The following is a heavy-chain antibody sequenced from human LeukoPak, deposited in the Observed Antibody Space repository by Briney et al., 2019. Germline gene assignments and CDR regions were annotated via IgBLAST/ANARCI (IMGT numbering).Heavy chain of an antibody. CDR1: GGSISSSSYY. CDR2: IYYSGST. D-gene: IGHD2-2*01. CDR3: ARDYDGYCSSTSCYHDAFDI. J-gene: IGHJ3*02. V-gene: IGHV4-39*02. Sequence: SETLSLTCTVSGGSISSSSYYWGWIRQPPGKGLEWIGSIYYSGSTYYNPSLKSRVTISVDTSKNQFSLKLSSVTAADTAVYYCARDYDGYCSSTSCYHDAFDIWGQGTMVTVSS.